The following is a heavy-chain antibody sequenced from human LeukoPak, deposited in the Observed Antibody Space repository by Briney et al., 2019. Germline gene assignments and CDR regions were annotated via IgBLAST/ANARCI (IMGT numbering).Heavy chain of an antibody. D-gene: IGHD3-10*01. V-gene: IGHV3-23*01. CDR1: GFTFRNYA. Sequence: PGGSLRLSCAASGFTFRNYAMRWVRQAPGKGLEWVSAISGSGGTTYYADSVKGRFTISRDNSKNTMYLQMNSLRAEDTAVYYCARDRWVWFGSWTPYYYYMDVWGKGTTVTISS. CDR2: ISGSGGTT. CDR3: ARDRWVWFGSWTPYYYYMDV. J-gene: IGHJ6*03.